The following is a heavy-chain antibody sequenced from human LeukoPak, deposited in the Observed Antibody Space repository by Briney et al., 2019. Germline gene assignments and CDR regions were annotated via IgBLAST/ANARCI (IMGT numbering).Heavy chain of an antibody. CDR1: GFTFSSYA. J-gene: IGHJ3*02. D-gene: IGHD2-15*01. Sequence: PGGSLRLSCAASGFTFSSYAMHWVRQAPGKGLEWVSVIYSGGSTYYTDSVKGRFTISRDNSKNTLYLQMNNLRAEDTAVYYCATARGVFDIWGQGTMVTVSS. CDR3: ATARGVFDI. CDR2: IYSGGST. V-gene: IGHV3-66*01.